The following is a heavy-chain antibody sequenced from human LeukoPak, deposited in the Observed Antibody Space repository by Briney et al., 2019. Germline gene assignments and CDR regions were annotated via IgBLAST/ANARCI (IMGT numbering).Heavy chain of an antibody. V-gene: IGHV3-66*01. CDR3: ARERRYYYDSSGYDY. CDR1: GFTFSSNY. Sequence: GGSLRLSCAASGFTFSSNYMSWVRQAPGKGLEWVSVIYSGGSTYYAGSVKGRFTISRDNSKNTLYLQMNSLRAEDTAVYYCARERRYYYDSSGYDYWGQGTLVTVSS. J-gene: IGHJ4*02. D-gene: IGHD3-22*01. CDR2: IYSGGST.